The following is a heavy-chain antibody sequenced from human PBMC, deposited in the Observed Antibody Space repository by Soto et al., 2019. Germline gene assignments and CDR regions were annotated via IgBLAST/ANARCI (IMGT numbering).Heavy chain of an antibody. Sequence: PSETLSLICTVSGGSISSYYWSWIRQPPGKGLEWIGYIYYSGSTNYNPSLKSRVTISVDTSKNQFSLKLSSVTAADTAVYYCARRRGSSSLGYWFDPWGQGTLVTVSS. CDR3: ARRRGSSSLGYWFDP. J-gene: IGHJ5*02. CDR1: GGSISSYY. V-gene: IGHV4-59*08. D-gene: IGHD6-6*01. CDR2: IYYSGST.